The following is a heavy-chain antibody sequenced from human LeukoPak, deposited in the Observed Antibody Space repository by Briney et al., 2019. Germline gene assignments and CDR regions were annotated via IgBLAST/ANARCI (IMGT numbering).Heavy chain of an antibody. CDR3: ARDRGPYCSGGSCYAFIY. CDR1: GYTFTSYG. Sequence: ASVKVSCKASGYTFTSYGISWVRQAPGQGLEWMGWISAYNGNTNYAQKLQGRVTMTTDTSTSTAYMELRSLRSDDTAVYYCARDRGPYCSGGSCYAFIYWGQGTLVTVSS. D-gene: IGHD2-15*01. J-gene: IGHJ4*02. V-gene: IGHV1-18*01. CDR2: ISAYNGNT.